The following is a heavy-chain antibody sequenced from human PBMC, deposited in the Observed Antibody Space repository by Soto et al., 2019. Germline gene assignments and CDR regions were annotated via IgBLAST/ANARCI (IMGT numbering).Heavy chain of an antibody. CDR2: ISAYNGNK. CDR1: GYTFTSYG. J-gene: IGHJ4*02. CDR3: ARASLSSSGYYFLDY. D-gene: IGHD3-22*01. V-gene: IGHV1-18*01. Sequence: ASVKVSCKASGYTFTSYGVSWVRQAPGQGLEGMGWISAYNGNKNYAQKLQGRVTMTTDTSTSTTYMELRSLRSDDTAVYYCARASLSSSGYYFLDYWGQGTLVTVSS.